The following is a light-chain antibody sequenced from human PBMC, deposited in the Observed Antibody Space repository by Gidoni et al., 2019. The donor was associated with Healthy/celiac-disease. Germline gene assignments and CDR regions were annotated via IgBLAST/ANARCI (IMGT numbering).Light chain of an antibody. V-gene: IGKV3-20*01. CDR2: GAS. CDR3: QQYGSSPFT. J-gene: IGKJ3*01. CDR1: QSVSSSY. Sequence: EIVLTHSPGTLSLSPGERATLSCRASQSVSSSYLAWYQHKPGQAPRLLIYGASSRATGIPDRFIGSGSGTDFTLTISRLEPEDFAVYYCQQYGSSPFTFGPGTKVDIK.